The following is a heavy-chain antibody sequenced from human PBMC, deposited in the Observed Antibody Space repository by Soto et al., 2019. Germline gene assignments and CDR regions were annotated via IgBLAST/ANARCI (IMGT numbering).Heavy chain of an antibody. CDR1: GYTFTSYD. J-gene: IGHJ6*02. D-gene: IGHD2-2*02. CDR3: ARVGHCSSTSCYRERENYYYAMDV. V-gene: IGHV1-8*01. Sequence: ASVKVSCKASGYTFTSYDINWVRQATGQGLEWMGWMNPNSGNTGYAQKFQGRVTMTRNTSISTAYMELSSLRSEDTAVYYCARVGHCSSTSCYRERENYYYAMDVWGQGTTVTVSS. CDR2: MNPNSGNT.